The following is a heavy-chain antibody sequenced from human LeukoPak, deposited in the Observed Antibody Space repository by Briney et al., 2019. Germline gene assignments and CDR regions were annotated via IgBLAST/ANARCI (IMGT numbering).Heavy chain of an antibody. J-gene: IGHJ6*02. CDR3: AKDLSPLYYYYGMDV. CDR2: ISSSGATT. V-gene: IGHV3-23*01. Sequence: GGSLRLSCAASGFTFSSCAMSWVRQAPGKGLEWVSGISSSGATTNYAGSVKGRFTISRDNSKNMLYLQMNSLRAEDTAVYYCAKDLSPLYYYYGMDVWGQGTTVTVSS. CDR1: GFTFSSCA.